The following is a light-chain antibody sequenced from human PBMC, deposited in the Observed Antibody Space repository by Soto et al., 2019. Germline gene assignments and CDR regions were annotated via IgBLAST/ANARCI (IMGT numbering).Light chain of an antibody. V-gene: IGKV1-39*01. CDR2: GAS. J-gene: IGKJ2*01. CDR3: QQSDSDPPT. Sequence: DIQMTQSPSSLSASVGDRVTITCRASQTISRYLNWYQQKAGNSPRLLISGASSLHSGVPSRFSGSGSGTDFTLTISSLQPEDFATYYCQQSDSDPPTFGQGTKVDIK. CDR1: QTISRY.